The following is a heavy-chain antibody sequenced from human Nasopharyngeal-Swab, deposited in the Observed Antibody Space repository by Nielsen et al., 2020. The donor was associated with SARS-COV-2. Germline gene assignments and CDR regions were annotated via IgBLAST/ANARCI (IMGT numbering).Heavy chain of an antibody. V-gene: IGHV1-2*04. Sequence: ASVKVSCKASGGTFSSYAISWVRQAPGQGLEWMGWINPNSGGTNYAQKFQGWVTMTRDTSISIAYMELSRLRSDDTAVYYCARGGYSSGWPDRYGMDVWGQGTTVTVSS. CDR1: GGTFSSYA. D-gene: IGHD6-19*01. J-gene: IGHJ6*02. CDR2: INPNSGGT. CDR3: ARGGYSSGWPDRYGMDV.